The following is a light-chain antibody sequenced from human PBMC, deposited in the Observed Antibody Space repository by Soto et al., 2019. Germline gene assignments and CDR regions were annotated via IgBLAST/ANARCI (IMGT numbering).Light chain of an antibody. J-gene: IGLJ3*02. CDR3: QSYDGTNQV. CDR2: EDN. CDR1: SGSIASNY. Sequence: NFMLTQPHSVSESPGKTVIISCTRSSGSIASNYVQWYQQRPGSSPTTVIYEDNQRPSGVPDRFSGSIDSSSNSASLTISGMETEDEADLYCQSYDGTNQVFGGGTKLTVL. V-gene: IGLV6-57*01.